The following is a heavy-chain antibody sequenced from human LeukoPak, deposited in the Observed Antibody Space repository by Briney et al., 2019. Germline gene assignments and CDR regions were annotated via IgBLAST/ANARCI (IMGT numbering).Heavy chain of an antibody. D-gene: IGHD6-19*01. V-gene: IGHV1-69*06. Sequence: ASVKVSCKASGGTFSSYAISWVRQAPGQGLEWMGGIIPIFGTANYAQKFQGRVTITADKSTSTAYMELSSLRSEDTAVYYCARVPSKGIAVAGIDYWGQGTLVTVSS. J-gene: IGHJ4*02. CDR3: ARVPSKGIAVAGIDY. CDR1: GGTFSSYA. CDR2: IIPIFGTA.